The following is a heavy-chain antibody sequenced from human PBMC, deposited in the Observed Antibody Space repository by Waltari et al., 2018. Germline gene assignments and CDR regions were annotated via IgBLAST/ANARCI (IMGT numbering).Heavy chain of an antibody. Sequence: EEQLGESGGGLVQPEGSLRLSCAASGFTFSSDWMCWVRQAPGKGLEWVANIKQDASEKHYVDSLKGRITVSRDNAKNSLYLDMDSLRAEDTAVYYCARGRLWGFDLWGQGTLVTVSS. J-gene: IGHJ4*02. D-gene: IGHD3-16*01. CDR3: ARGRLWGFDL. CDR1: GFTFSSDW. V-gene: IGHV3-7*04. CDR2: IKQDASEK.